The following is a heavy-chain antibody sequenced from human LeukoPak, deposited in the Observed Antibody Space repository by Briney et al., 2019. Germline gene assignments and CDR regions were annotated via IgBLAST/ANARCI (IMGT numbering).Heavy chain of an antibody. CDR2: IHYSGST. CDR1: GGSITGYY. J-gene: IGHJ3*02. CDR3: ASKIDAFDI. Sequence: SETLSLTCTVSGGSITGYYWSWIRRPPGKGLKYIGYIHYSGSTNYYPSLKSRVTISIDTSKNQFSLNLSSVTAADTAVYYCASKIDAFDIWGQGTMVIVSS. V-gene: IGHV4-59*12.